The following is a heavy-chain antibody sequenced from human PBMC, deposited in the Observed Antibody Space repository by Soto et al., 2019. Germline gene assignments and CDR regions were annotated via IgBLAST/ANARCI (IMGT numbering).Heavy chain of an antibody. Sequence: SETLSLTCSVSGESISNFYRSWIRQSAGKGLEWIGHVHVSGGTDYNAPLQSRVSMSVDTSSNHVSLQLRSLTAADTAIYYCARDRYGWYPGFDLDIWGPGTTVTVSS. CDR3: ARDRYGWYPGFDLDI. V-gene: IGHV4-4*07. CDR2: VHVSGGT. CDR1: GESISNFY. D-gene: IGHD6-19*01. J-gene: IGHJ6*02.